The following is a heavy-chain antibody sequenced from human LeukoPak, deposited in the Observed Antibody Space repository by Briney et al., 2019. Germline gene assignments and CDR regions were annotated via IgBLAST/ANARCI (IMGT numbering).Heavy chain of an antibody. CDR3: ARDLHGSRDV. D-gene: IGHD3-10*01. Sequence: GGSLRLSCADSEFTISSFYLHWVRQAPGKGLEWVSRINPEETTTTYADSVKGRFTISRDNAKNTVYLQMDSLRAEDTAVYYCARDLHGSRDVWGKGTTVTVSS. J-gene: IGHJ6*04. CDR2: INPEETTT. CDR1: EFTISSFY. V-gene: IGHV3-74*01.